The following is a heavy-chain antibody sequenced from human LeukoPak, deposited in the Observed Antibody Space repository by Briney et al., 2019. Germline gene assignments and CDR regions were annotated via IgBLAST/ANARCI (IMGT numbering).Heavy chain of an antibody. CDR3: ARDKLGLGTRYHDFWSGYSSRGMDV. Sequence: ASVKVSCKASGYTFTSYGISWVRQAPGQGLEWMGWISAYNGNTNYAQKLQGRVTMTTDTSTSTAYMELRSLRSDDTAVYYCARDKLGLGTRYHDFWSGYSSRGMDVWGQGTTVTVSS. J-gene: IGHJ6*02. CDR2: ISAYNGNT. V-gene: IGHV1-18*01. CDR1: GYTFTSYG. D-gene: IGHD3-3*01.